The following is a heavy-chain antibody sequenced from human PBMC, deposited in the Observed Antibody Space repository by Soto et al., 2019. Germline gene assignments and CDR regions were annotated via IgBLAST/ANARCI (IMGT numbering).Heavy chain of an antibody. CDR2: ISSNGVST. CDR3: AKDLRGHDSNFDY. D-gene: IGHD3-3*01. V-gene: IGHV3-23*01. J-gene: IGHJ4*02. CDR1: GFTFSSFA. Sequence: AGSLRLSCTASGFTFSSFAMSWVRQAPGKGLEWVSAISSNGVSTFYGDSVKGRFTISRNNSKNPLWLQMRSLRAEDTAVYYCAKDLRGHDSNFDYWGQGTLVTVSS.